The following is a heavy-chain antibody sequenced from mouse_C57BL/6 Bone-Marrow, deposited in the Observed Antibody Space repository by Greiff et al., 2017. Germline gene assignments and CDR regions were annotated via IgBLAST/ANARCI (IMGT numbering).Heavy chain of an antibody. CDR3: ARGDSSGSWFAY. D-gene: IGHD3-2*02. CDR2: IWSGGST. V-gene: IGHV2-2*01. J-gene: IGHJ3*01. Sequence: VQLQQSGPGLVQPSQSLSITCTVSGFSLTSYGVHWVRQSPGKGLEWLGVIWSGGSTDYNAAFISRLSISKDNSKSQVFFKMNSLQAYDTAIYYCARGDSSGSWFAYWGQGTLVTVSA. CDR1: GFSLTSYG.